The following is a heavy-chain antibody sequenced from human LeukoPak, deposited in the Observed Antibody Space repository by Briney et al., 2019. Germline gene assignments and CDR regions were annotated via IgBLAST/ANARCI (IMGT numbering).Heavy chain of an antibody. CDR1: GFNFDNFA. J-gene: IGHJ4*02. Sequence: PGGSLRLSCVVSGFNFDNFAMHWVRQPLGKGLEWVAVISHDGRTKYYADSMKGRITISRDNSKNTLYLQMNSLRAEDTAVYYCARDRRDYYDSSGYFFDYWGQGTLVTVSS. V-gene: IGHV3-30*04. CDR2: ISHDGRTK. D-gene: IGHD3-22*01. CDR3: ARDRRDYYDSSGYFFDY.